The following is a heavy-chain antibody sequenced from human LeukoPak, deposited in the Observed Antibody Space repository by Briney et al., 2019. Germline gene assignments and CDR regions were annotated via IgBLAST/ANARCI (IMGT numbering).Heavy chain of an antibody. Sequence: GGSLRLSCVASGFTFSSYAMNWVRQAPGKGLEWVSSINGSGDRTYYADSVKGRFAISRDNSKNTLYLQMNSLRAEDTAVYYCAKDGGGYSGSYNYFDYWGQGTLVTVSS. J-gene: IGHJ4*02. CDR2: INGSGDRT. V-gene: IGHV3-23*01. CDR3: AKDGGGYSGSYNYFDY. D-gene: IGHD5-12*01. CDR1: GFTFSSYA.